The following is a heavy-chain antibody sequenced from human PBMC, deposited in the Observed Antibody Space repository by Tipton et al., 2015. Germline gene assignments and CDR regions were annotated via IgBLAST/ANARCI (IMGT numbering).Heavy chain of an antibody. Sequence: TLSLTCTVSGGSINSYYWSWIRQTPGRGLEWIGEIHHGGSTNYNPSLKSRVTMSVDTSKNLFSLHLSSVTAADTAVYYCAREVWYYDSSGYDYWGQGTLVTVSS. CDR3: AREVWYYDSSGYDY. V-gene: IGHV4-59*12. CDR2: IHHGGST. D-gene: IGHD3-22*01. J-gene: IGHJ4*02. CDR1: GGSINSYY.